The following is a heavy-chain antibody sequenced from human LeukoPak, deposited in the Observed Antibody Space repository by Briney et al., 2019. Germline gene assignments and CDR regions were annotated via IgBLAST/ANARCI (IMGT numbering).Heavy chain of an antibody. Sequence: SETLSLTCTVSGGSISSYYWSWIRQPPGKGLEWIGYIYYSGSTNYNPSLKSRVTISVDTSKNQFSLKLSSVTAADTAVYYCAREGGGSPGDIWGQGTMVTVSS. CDR3: AREGGGSPGDI. V-gene: IGHV4-59*01. J-gene: IGHJ3*02. CDR1: GGSISSYY. D-gene: IGHD2-15*01. CDR2: IYYSGST.